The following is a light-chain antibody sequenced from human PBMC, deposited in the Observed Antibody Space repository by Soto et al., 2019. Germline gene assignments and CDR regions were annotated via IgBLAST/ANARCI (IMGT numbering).Light chain of an antibody. CDR1: SSNIGSNT. CDR3: AAWDDSLNGVV. CDR2: SNN. J-gene: IGLJ2*01. V-gene: IGLV1-44*01. Sequence: QSVLTPPPSASGTPGQRVPISCSGSSSNIGSNTVNWYQQLPGTAPKLLIYSNNQRPSGVPDRFSGSKSGTSASLAISGLQSEDEADYYCAAWDDSLNGVVFGGGTKVTVL.